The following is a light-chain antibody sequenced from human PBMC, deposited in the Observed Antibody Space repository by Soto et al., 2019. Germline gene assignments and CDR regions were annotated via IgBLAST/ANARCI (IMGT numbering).Light chain of an antibody. J-gene: IGLJ1*01. CDR3: CSYAGCSTYV. V-gene: IGLV2-23*02. Sequence: QSALTQPASVSGSPGQSITISCTGTTSDIGSYNLVSWYQQHPGKAPKLMIYDVTNRPSGLSNRFSGSKSGNTASLTISGLQAEDEGDYYCCSYAGCSTYVFGSGTKVTVL. CDR2: DVT. CDR1: TSDIGSYNL.